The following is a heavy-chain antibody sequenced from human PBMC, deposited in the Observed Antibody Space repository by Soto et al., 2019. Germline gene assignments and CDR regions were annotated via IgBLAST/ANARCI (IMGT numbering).Heavy chain of an antibody. CDR1: GFSFSPYG. D-gene: IGHD2-15*01. Sequence: GGSPRLSCAVSGFSFSPYGFHWARQAPGKGLEWVAVVSYDGRNNFYADSVKGRFTISRDNSKNTVYLQMNSLRADDTAVYYCVKGPRMAAANRYYGMDIWGQGTTVTVSS. CDR2: VSYDGRNN. CDR3: VKGPRMAAANRYYGMDI. V-gene: IGHV3-30*18. J-gene: IGHJ6*02.